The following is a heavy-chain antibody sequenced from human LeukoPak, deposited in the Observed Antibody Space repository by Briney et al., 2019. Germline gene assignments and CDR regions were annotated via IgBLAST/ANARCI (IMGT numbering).Heavy chain of an antibody. Sequence: PGGSLRLSCATSGCPFETNAMSWIRQAPGKGLEWVATIGNTETIYADSVTGRFTISRDHSKNTVNLQMNRLRVEDTAIYYCAKDWIQFNRVFDCIGSWGQGTLATVSS. J-gene: IGHJ4*02. D-gene: IGHD2-21*01. CDR3: AKDWIQFNRVFDCIGS. V-gene: IGHV3-23*01. CDR2: IGNTET. CDR1: GCPFETNA.